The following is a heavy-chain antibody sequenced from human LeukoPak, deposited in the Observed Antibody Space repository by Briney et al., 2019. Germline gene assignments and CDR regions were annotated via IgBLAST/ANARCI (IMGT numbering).Heavy chain of an antibody. CDR2: ISNTGSPI. CDR3: VTDWPVW. Sequence: GGSLRLSCAVSGFTFSGSGMHWVRQAPGKGLEWVSYISNTGSPIYYADSVKARFTTSRDNAKNSLWLQMSSLRADDTAVYFCVTDWPVWWSLGTLVTVSS. J-gene: IGHJ4*02. V-gene: IGHV3-48*01. CDR1: GFTFSGSG. D-gene: IGHD3-16*01.